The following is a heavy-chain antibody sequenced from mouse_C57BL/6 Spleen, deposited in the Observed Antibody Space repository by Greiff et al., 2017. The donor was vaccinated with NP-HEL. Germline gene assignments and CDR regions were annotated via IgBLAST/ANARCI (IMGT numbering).Heavy chain of an antibody. Sequence: QVQLQQSGAELVRPGTSVKLSCKASGYTFTSYWMHWVKQRPGQGLEWIGVIDPSDSYTNYNQKFKGKATLTVDTSSSTAYMQLSSLTSEDSAVYYCARRYDGAYAMDYWGQGTSVTVSS. J-gene: IGHJ4*01. CDR3: ARRYDGAYAMDY. V-gene: IGHV1-59*01. CDR1: GYTFTSYW. CDR2: IDPSDSYT. D-gene: IGHD2-12*01.